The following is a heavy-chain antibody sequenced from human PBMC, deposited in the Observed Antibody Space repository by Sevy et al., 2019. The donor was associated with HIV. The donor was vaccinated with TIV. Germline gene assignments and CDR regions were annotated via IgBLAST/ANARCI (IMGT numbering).Heavy chain of an antibody. Sequence: SETLSLTCDVSGGSISTSNWWNWVRQTPEKGLEWIGEIYHSGNTNYNPSLKSRVSISVDKSKNQFSPNLRSVTDADTAIYYCARDLGGDAFDIWGQGTLVTVSS. V-gene: IGHV4-4*02. CDR1: GGSISTSNW. CDR3: ARDLGGDAFDI. D-gene: IGHD3-16*01. J-gene: IGHJ3*02. CDR2: IYHSGNT.